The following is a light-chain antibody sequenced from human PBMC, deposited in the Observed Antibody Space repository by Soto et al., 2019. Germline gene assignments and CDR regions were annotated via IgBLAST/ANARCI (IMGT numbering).Light chain of an antibody. J-gene: IGKJ3*01. Sequence: DIQMTQSPSSLSASVGDRVTISCRASQSVSNFLNWYQQHPGKAPKLLIYGASSLQSGVPSRFGGGGSGTDFTLTISSLQPEDFATYYCQQTDTTPFTFGPGTKVDIK. V-gene: IGKV1-39*01. CDR3: QQTDTTPFT. CDR1: QSVSNF. CDR2: GAS.